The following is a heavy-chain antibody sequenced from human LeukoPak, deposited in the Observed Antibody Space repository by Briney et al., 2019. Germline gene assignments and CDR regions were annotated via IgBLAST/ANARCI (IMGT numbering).Heavy chain of an antibody. D-gene: IGHD3-22*01. CDR2: ISWNSGSI. CDR1: GFTFDDYA. Sequence: GGSLRLSCAASGFTFDDYAMHWVRQAPGKGLEWVSGISWNSGSIGYADSVKGRFTISRDNAKNSLYLQMNSLRAEDTALYYCAKVRTYYYDSSGHFDYWGRGTLVTVSS. V-gene: IGHV3-9*01. CDR3: AKVRTYYYDSSGHFDY. J-gene: IGHJ4*02.